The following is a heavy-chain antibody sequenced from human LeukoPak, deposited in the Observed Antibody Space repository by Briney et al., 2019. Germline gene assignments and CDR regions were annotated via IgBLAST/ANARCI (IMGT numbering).Heavy chain of an antibody. Sequence: GGSLRLSCAASGFTFSSYWVSWVRQAPGKGLEWVANIKQDGSEKSYVDSVKGRFTISRDNAKNSLYLQMNSLRAEDTAVYYCARAWFYDSSAYSVFDAFDIWGQGTMVTVSS. J-gene: IGHJ3*02. CDR1: GFTFSSYW. V-gene: IGHV3-7*01. D-gene: IGHD3-22*01. CDR3: ARAWFYDSSAYSVFDAFDI. CDR2: IKQDGSEK.